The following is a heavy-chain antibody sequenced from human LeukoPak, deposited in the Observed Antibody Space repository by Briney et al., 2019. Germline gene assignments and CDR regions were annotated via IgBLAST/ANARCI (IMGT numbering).Heavy chain of an antibody. CDR1: GGSFSGYY. V-gene: IGHV4-34*01. J-gene: IGHJ4*02. D-gene: IGHD6-6*01. CDR3: AVGGAARRFDY. CDR2: INHSGST. Sequence: KPSETLSLTCAVYGGSFSGYYWSWIRQPPGKGLEWIGEINHSGSTNYNPSLKSRVTISVDTSKNQFSLKLSSVTAADTAVYYCAVGGAARRFDYWGQGTLVTVSS.